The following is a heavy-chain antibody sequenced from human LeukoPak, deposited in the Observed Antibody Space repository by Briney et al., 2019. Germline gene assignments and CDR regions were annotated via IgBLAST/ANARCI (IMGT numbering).Heavy chain of an antibody. V-gene: IGHV4-59*08. D-gene: IGHD3-9*01. CDR1: TGSISTYY. CDR2: TYYSGAN. CDR3: ARTTTYYDILTGYSPHGMDV. Sequence: PSETLSLTCTVATGSISTYYWSWIRQPPGKGLEWIGYTYYSGANNYNPSLKSGVTISVDTSTNPFSLKLSSVTAADPAVYSCARTTTYYDILTGYSPHGMDVWGHGTPVTVSS. J-gene: IGHJ6*02.